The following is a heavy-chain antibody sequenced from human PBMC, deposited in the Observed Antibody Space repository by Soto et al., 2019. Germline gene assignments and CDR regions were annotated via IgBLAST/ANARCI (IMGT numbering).Heavy chain of an antibody. D-gene: IGHD6-13*01. CDR3: ARTAGNFDY. CDR1: GFTFSSYA. CDR2: ISYDGSNK. Sequence: LRLSCAASGFTFSSYAMHWVRQAPGKGLEWVAVISYDGSNKYYADSVKGRFTISRDNSKNTLYLQMNSLRAEDTAVYYCARTAGNFDYWGQGTLVTVSS. J-gene: IGHJ4*02. V-gene: IGHV3-30-3*01.